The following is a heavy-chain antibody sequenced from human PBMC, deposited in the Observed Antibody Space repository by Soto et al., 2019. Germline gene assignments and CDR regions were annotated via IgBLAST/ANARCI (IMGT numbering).Heavy chain of an antibody. Sequence: EVQLVESGGGLVQPGGSLRLSCAASGFTFSSYWMHWVRQVPGKGLVWVSRINNDGSSTSYADSVKGRFTISRDNAKNTVSLHMNSLRAEDTAVYYCVRSVPGYSYGQDWGQGTLVTVSS. CDR3: VRSVPGYSYGQD. CDR2: INNDGSST. V-gene: IGHV3-74*01. D-gene: IGHD5-18*01. CDR1: GFTFSSYW. J-gene: IGHJ4*02.